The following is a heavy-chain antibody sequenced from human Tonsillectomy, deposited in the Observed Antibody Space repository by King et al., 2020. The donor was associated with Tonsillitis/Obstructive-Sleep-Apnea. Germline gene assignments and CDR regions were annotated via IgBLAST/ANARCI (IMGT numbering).Heavy chain of an antibody. CDR2: ISAYNGDT. V-gene: IGHV1-18*01. D-gene: IGHD3-22*01. Sequence: QLVQSGAEVKKPGASVKVSCKASGYTFTSYGISWARQAPGQGLEWMGWISAYNGDTNYAQKLQDKVTMTTDTSTSTAYMELRSLRSDDTAVYYCARDSMSHYFDSSTYYTFDYWGQGTLVSGSS. CDR3: ARDSMSHYFDSSTYYTFDY. J-gene: IGHJ4*02. CDR1: GYTFTSYG.